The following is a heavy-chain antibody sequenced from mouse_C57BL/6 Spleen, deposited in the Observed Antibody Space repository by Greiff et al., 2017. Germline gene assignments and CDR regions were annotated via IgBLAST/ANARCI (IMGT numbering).Heavy chain of an antibody. CDR3: ARRDWGYAMDY. CDR1: GYTFTSYW. V-gene: IGHV1-55*01. CDR2: IYPGSGST. J-gene: IGHJ4*01. Sequence: QVQQQQPGAELVKPGASVKMSCKASGYTFTSYWITWVKQRPGQGLEWIGEIYPGSGSTNYNEKFKGKATLTVDTSSSTAYMQLSSLTSEDSAVYYCARRDWGYAMDYWGQGTSVTVSS.